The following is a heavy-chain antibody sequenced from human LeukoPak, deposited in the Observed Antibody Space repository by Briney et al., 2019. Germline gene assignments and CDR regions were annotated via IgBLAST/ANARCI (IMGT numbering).Heavy chain of an antibody. Sequence: GASVKVSCKASGYTFTSYDINWVRQATGQGLEWMGWMNPNSGNTGYAQKFQGRVTMTRNTSISTAYMELSSLRSEDTAVYYRARASGIKRDRRLDFQHWGQGTLVTVSS. CDR1: GYTFTSYD. CDR2: MNPNSGNT. CDR3: ARASGIKRDRRLDFQH. D-gene: IGHD3-10*01. J-gene: IGHJ1*01. V-gene: IGHV1-8*01.